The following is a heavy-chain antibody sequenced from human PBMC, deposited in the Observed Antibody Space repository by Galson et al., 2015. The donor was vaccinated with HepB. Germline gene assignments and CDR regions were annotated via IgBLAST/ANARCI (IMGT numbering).Heavy chain of an antibody. CDR2: TNPNSGGT. CDR3: ARDYYDSSGPSAEYFQH. D-gene: IGHD3-22*01. Sequence: SVKVSCKASGYTFTDYHIHWVRQAPGQGLEWMGWTNPNSGGTNYARNFQGRVTMTRDTSISTVYMELSRLRSDDTAVYYCARDYYDSSGPSAEYFQHWGQGTLVTVSS. CDR1: GYTFTDYH. V-gene: IGHV1-2*02. J-gene: IGHJ1*01.